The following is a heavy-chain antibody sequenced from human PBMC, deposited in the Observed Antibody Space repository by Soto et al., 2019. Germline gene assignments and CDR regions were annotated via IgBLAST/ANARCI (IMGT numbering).Heavy chain of an antibody. CDR2: IIPIFGTA. CDR3: ARLSSIVNSDAYISYYYYGMDV. J-gene: IGHJ6*04. CDR1: GGTFSSYA. D-gene: IGHD1-26*01. Sequence: SVKVSCKASGGTFSSYAISWVRQAPGQGLEWMGGIIPIFGTANYAQKFQGRVTITADESTSTAYMELSSLRSEDTAVYYCARLSSIVNSDAYISYYYYGMDVSRNGTTVTVSS. V-gene: IGHV1-69*13.